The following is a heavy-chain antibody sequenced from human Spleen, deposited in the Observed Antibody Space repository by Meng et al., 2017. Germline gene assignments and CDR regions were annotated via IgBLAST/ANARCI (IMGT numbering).Heavy chain of an antibody. J-gene: IGHJ4*02. Sequence: HVQLHLWGAVLLKPSENLSLTCVVSGGSFSDYYWSWIRQPPGKGLEWIGEINHSGSTNYNPSLESRATISVDTSQNNLSLKLSSVTAADSAVYYCARGPTTMAHDFDYWGQGTLVTVSS. D-gene: IGHD4-11*01. V-gene: IGHV4-34*01. CDR3: ARGPTTMAHDFDY. CDR2: INHSGST. CDR1: GGSFSDYY.